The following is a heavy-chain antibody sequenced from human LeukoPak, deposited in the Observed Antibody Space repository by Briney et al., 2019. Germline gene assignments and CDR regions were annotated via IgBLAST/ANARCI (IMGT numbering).Heavy chain of an antibody. D-gene: IGHD3-22*01. CDR1: GFTFSRYG. Sequence: PGGSLRLSCAASGFTFSRYGMHWVRQAPGKGLEWGAVIWYDGSNRQYVDSVKGRFTISRDNSKNTLYLQMNSLRADDTAVYYCARDFGFSPSSGYSFDYWGQGTLVTVYS. CDR3: ARDFGFSPSSGYSFDY. J-gene: IGHJ4*02. CDR2: IWYDGSNR. V-gene: IGHV3-33*01.